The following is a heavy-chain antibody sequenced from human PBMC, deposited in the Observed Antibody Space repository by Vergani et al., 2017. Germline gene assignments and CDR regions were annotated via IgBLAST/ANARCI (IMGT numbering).Heavy chain of an antibody. CDR3: ARGYSSSPGSFDY. CDR2: IYYSGST. CDR1: GGSISSYY. J-gene: IGHJ4*02. D-gene: IGHD6-13*01. V-gene: IGHV4-59*08. Sequence: QVQLQESGPGLVKPSETLSLTCTVSGGSISSYYWSWIRQPPGKGLEWIGYIYYSGSTNYNPSLKSLVTISVDTSKNQFSLRLSSVTAADTAVYYCARGYSSSPGSFDYWGQGTLVTVSS.